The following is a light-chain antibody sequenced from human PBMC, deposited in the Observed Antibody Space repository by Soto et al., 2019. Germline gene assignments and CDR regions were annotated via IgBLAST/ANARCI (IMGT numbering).Light chain of an antibody. CDR3: QQRSNWPLT. J-gene: IGKJ4*01. Sequence: ELVLTQSPATLSLSPGARATLSCRASQSVSSYLAWYQQKPGQAPRLLIYDASNRATGIPARFSGSGSGTDLTITISSLEPEDVEVYYGQQRSNWPLTFGGGTKVDI. V-gene: IGKV3-11*01. CDR1: QSVSSY. CDR2: DAS.